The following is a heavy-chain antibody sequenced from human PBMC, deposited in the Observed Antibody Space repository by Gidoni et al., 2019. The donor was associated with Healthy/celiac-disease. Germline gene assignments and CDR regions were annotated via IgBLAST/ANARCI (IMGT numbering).Heavy chain of an antibody. Sequence: QVQLVESGGGVVQPGRSLRLSCAASGFTFSSYGMHWVRQAPGKGLEWVAVISYDGSNKSYADSVKGRFTISRDNSKNTLYLQMNSLRAEDTAVYYCAKGGGRWDTAMVDYWGQGTLVTVSS. V-gene: IGHV3-30*18. CDR2: ISYDGSNK. J-gene: IGHJ4*02. CDR1: GFTFSSYG. CDR3: AKGGGRWDTAMVDY. D-gene: IGHD5-18*01.